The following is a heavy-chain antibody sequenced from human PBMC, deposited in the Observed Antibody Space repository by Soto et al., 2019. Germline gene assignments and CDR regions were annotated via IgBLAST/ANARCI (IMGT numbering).Heavy chain of an antibody. Sequence: ASVKVSCKASGYTFTSYGISWVRQAPRQGLEWMGWISAYNGNTNYAQKLQGRVTMTTDTSTSTAYMELSSLRSEDTAVYYCATVWDIVVVPAAKGNWFDPWGQGTLVTVSS. D-gene: IGHD2-2*01. J-gene: IGHJ5*02. CDR3: ATVWDIVVVPAAKGNWFDP. CDR2: ISAYNGNT. V-gene: IGHV1-18*01. CDR1: GYTFTSYG.